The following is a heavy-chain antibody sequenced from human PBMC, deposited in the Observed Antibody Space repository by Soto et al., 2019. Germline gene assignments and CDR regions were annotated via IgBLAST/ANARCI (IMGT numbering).Heavy chain of an antibody. J-gene: IGHJ5*02. Sequence: SETLSLTCTFSGGSISSSSYYLGWIRQPPGKGLEWIGSIYYSGSTYYNPSLKSRVTISVDTSKNQFSLKLSSVTAADTAVYYCARTKNWNYVMVWFDPWGQGTLVTVSS. V-gene: IGHV4-39*01. D-gene: IGHD1-7*01. CDR1: GGSISSSSYY. CDR2: IYYSGST. CDR3: ARTKNWNYVMVWFDP.